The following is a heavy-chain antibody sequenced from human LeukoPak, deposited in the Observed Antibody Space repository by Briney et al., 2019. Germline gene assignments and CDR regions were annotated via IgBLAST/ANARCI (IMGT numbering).Heavy chain of an antibody. J-gene: IGHJ6*02. CDR2: IIPIFGTA. CDR1: GGTFSSYA. D-gene: IGHD6-19*01. CDR3: ARDTGYSSGYYYYGMDV. V-gene: IGHV1-69*13. Sequence: EASVKVSCKASGGTFSSYAISWVRQAPGQGLEWMGGIIPIFGTANYAQKFQGRVTITADESTSTAYMELSSLRSEDTAVYYCARDTGYSSGYYYYGMDVWGQGTTATVSS.